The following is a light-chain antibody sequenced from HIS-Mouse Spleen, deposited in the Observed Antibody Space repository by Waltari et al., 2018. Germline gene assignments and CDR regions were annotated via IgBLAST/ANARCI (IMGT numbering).Light chain of an antibody. CDR2: EDS. CDR3: YSTDSSGNHYV. Sequence: SYELTQPPSVSVSPGQTARITCSGYALPTNSASWYQQKSGQAPVLVIYEDSKRPSGIPERFSGSSSGTMATLTISGAQVEDEADYYCYSTDSSGNHYVFGTGTKVTVL. CDR1: ALPTNS. J-gene: IGLJ1*01. V-gene: IGLV3-10*01.